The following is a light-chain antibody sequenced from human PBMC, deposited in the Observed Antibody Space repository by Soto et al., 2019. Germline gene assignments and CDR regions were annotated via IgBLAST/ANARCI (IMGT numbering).Light chain of an antibody. Sequence: EIVMTQSPATLSVSPGXXAXXXCRASQSXXXNLAWYQQKPGQTPKLLIYVASTRATGIPARFSGSGSGTEFTLTISSLXSXXXXXXXXXXXXXWXLTFGGGTKVEFK. V-gene: IGKV3-15*01. CDR1: QSXXXN. CDR2: VAS. J-gene: IGKJ4*01. CDR3: XXXXXWXLT.